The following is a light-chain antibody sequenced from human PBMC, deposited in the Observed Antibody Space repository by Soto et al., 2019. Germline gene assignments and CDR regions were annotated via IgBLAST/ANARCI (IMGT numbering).Light chain of an antibody. J-gene: IGKJ1*01. CDR3: QQYDTSTMT. CDR2: GVS. V-gene: IGKV3-20*01. Sequence: DIVFTQSPATLSLSPGERATLYCGASQSVSSNYLAWFQQKHGQAPRFIVSGVSTRATGIPDRFGGSGAGTEFTLTISRLEPEDFEVYYCQQYDTSTMTFGQGTKVDIK. CDR1: QSVSSNY.